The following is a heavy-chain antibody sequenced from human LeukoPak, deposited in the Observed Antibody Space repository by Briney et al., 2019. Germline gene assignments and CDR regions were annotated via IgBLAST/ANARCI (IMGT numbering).Heavy chain of an antibody. V-gene: IGHV1-69*04. CDR1: GGTFSSYA. CDR2: IIPILGIA. CDR3: ARGVTLTGYYGGNDAYDAFDI. J-gene: IGHJ3*02. D-gene: IGHD4-23*01. Sequence: ASVKVSCKASGGTFSSYAISWVRQAPGQGLEWMGRIIPILGIANYAQKFQGRVTITADKSTSTAYMGLSSLRSEDTAVYYCARGVTLTGYYGGNDAYDAFDIWGQGTMVTVSS.